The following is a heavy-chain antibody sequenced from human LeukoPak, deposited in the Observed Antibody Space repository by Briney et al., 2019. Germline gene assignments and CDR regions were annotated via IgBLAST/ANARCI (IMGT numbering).Heavy chain of an antibody. CDR1: GGSFSGYY. V-gene: IGHV4-34*01. Sequence: TSETLSLTCAVYGGSFSGYYWSWIRQPPGKGLEWIGEINHSGSTNYNPSLKSRVTISVDTSKNQFSLKLSSVTAADTAVYYCARGTGMATILYWGQGTLVTVSS. CDR2: INHSGST. J-gene: IGHJ4*02. D-gene: IGHD5-24*01. CDR3: ARGTGMATILY.